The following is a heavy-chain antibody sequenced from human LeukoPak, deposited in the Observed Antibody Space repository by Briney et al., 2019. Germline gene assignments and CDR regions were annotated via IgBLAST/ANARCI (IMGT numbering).Heavy chain of an antibody. CDR1: GYTFTSYG. CDR3: ARVRRYFDWFTLLDF. Sequence: ASVKVSCKASGYTFTSYGISWVRQAPGQGLEWMGWISAYNGNTNYAQKLQGRVTMTTDTSTSTAYMELRSLRSDDTAVYYCARVRRYFDWFTLLDFWGQGTLVTVSS. J-gene: IGHJ4*02. V-gene: IGHV1-18*01. CDR2: ISAYNGNT. D-gene: IGHD3-9*01.